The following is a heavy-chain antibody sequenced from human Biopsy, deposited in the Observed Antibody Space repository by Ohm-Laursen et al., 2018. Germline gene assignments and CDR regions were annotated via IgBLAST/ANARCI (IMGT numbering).Heavy chain of an antibody. Sequence: DTLSLTCTVSGDSVSSGSLYWTWIRQPPGQGLEYIGYIYDRGSTANYNPSLESRVTMSVDMPKNQFSLKLSSVTAADTAIYYCARGMRSSGWPYFDSWGQGTLVTVSS. CDR2: IYDRGSTA. CDR1: GDSVSSGSLY. CDR3: ARGMRSSGWPYFDS. J-gene: IGHJ4*02. V-gene: IGHV4-61*01. D-gene: IGHD6-19*01.